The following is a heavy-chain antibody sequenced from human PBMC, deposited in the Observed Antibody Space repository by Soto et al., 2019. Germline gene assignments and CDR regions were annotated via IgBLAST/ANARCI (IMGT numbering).Heavy chain of an antibody. CDR3: ARFPRGYYYDSSGYYCN. V-gene: IGHV3-11*06. D-gene: IGHD3-22*01. J-gene: IGHJ4*02. CDR1: GFTFSDCD. Sequence: NPGGSLRLRGAACGFTFSDCDMRWIRHAPGKGLEWVSYISCRXSYTSYSDFVKGRFTISRDNANNSLYLQMNSLRSEDTAVYYCARFPRGYYYDSSGYYCNGGQGTLVTVSS. CDR2: ISCRXSYT.